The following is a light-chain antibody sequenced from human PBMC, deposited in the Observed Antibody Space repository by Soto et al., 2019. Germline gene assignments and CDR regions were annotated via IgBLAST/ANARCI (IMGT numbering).Light chain of an antibody. CDR1: PAIRSNY. CDR2: GAS. V-gene: IGKV3-20*01. CDR3: QQYGSSPWT. Sequence: ETVLTQSPGTPSLSPGERATLSCRASPAIRSNYLAWYRQTPGQAPRLLIYGASNRATGIADRFSGSGSGTDFTLIISRLEPEDFALYYCQQYGSSPWTFGQGTKVEIK. J-gene: IGKJ1*01.